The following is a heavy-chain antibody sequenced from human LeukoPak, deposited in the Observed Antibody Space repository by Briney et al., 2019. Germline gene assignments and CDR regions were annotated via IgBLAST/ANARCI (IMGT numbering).Heavy chain of an antibody. V-gene: IGHV4-30-4*08. CDR1: GGSISSGDYY. CDR2: IYYSGST. Sequence: SQTLSLTCTVSGGSISSGDYYWSWIRQPPGKGLEWIGYIYYSGSTYYNPSLKSRVTISVDTSKNQFSLKLSSVTAADTAVYYCAREHDFWSGLGMDVWGKGTTVTVSS. J-gene: IGHJ6*04. CDR3: AREHDFWSGLGMDV. D-gene: IGHD3-3*01.